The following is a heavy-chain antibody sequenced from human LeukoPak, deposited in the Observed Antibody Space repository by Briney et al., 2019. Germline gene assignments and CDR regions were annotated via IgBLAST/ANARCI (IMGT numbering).Heavy chain of an antibody. D-gene: IGHD3-22*01. CDR2: ISRSTTYI. V-gene: IGHV3-21*04. Sequence: WGSLRLSCAASGFTFSSYSMHWVRQAPGKGLEWVSSISRSTTYIYYADSLKGRFTISRDNAKNSLYLQMNSLRAEDTAVYYCAKDPTDFDSSGQTYFDYWGQGTLVTVSS. CDR3: AKDPTDFDSSGQTYFDY. CDR1: GFTFSSYS. J-gene: IGHJ4*02.